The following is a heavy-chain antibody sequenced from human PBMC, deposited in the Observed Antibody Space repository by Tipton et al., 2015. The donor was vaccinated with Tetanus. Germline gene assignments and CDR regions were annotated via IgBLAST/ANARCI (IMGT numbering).Heavy chain of an antibody. V-gene: IGHV4-61*01. D-gene: IGHD3-16*01. CDR1: GGSVRSGSYY. J-gene: IGHJ5*02. CDR2: ISYSGST. CDR3: ARALKQGANWFDP. Sequence: TLSLTCTVSGGSVRSGSYYWNWIRQPPGKGLEWIGYISYSGSTNSNYSLKSRITISQDTSKNQFSLKLTSVTAADTAIYYCARALKQGANWFDPWGQGTLVTVSS.